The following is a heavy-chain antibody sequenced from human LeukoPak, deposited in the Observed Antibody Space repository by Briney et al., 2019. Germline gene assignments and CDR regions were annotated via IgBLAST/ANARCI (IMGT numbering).Heavy chain of an antibody. CDR3: ARDSASCRGCAFDI. J-gene: IGHJ3*02. Sequence: RGSLRLSCAASEFTFTNFWMSWVRQAPGKGLEWVANTNRDGSEKYYVDSVKGRVTISRDNAMNFLYLQLNSLRVDDTAVYYCARDSASCRGCAFDIWGQGTVVTVSS. V-gene: IGHV3-7*01. CDR2: TNRDGSEK. D-gene: IGHD2-2*01. CDR1: EFTFTNFW.